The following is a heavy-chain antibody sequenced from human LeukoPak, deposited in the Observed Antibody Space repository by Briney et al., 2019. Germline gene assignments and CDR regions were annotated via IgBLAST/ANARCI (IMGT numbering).Heavy chain of an antibody. CDR3: VKSGGYFYMDA. CDR2: VSWNRDII. D-gene: IGHD2-15*01. Sequence: PGGSLRLSCAASGFIFHGFAMHWVRQAPGKGLEWVSSVSWNRDIINYADSVRGRFTVSRDNDQNSLYLEMNNLRPDDTALYYCVKSGGYFYMDAWGKGTTVIVSS. J-gene: IGHJ6*03. CDR1: GFIFHGFA. V-gene: IGHV3-9*01.